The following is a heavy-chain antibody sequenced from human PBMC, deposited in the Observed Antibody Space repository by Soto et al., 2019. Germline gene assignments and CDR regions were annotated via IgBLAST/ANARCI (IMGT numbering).Heavy chain of an antibody. J-gene: IGHJ6*02. CDR3: AKDVDSSSRYLYYYYGMDV. CDR2: IAYDGSNK. CDR1: GFTFSSYG. D-gene: IGHD6-13*01. Sequence: GGSLRLSCAASGFTFSSYGMHWVRQAPGKGLEWVAVIAYDGSNKYYADSVKGRFTISRDNSKNTLYLQMNSLRAEDTAVYYCAKDVDSSSRYLYYYYGMDVWGQGTTVTVSS. V-gene: IGHV3-30*18.